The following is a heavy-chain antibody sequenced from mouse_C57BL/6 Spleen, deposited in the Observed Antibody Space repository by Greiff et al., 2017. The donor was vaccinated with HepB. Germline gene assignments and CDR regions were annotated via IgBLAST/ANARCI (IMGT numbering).Heavy chain of an antibody. CDR3: TTLLRRGFAY. Sequence: QVQLQQSGAELVRPGASVTLSCKASGYTFTDYEMHWVKQTPVHGLEWIGAIDPETGGTAYNQKFKGKAILTADKSSSTAYMELRSLTSEDSAVYYCTTLLRRGFAYWGQGTLVTVSA. V-gene: IGHV1-15*01. CDR1: GYTFTDYE. D-gene: IGHD1-1*01. CDR2: IDPETGGT. J-gene: IGHJ3*01.